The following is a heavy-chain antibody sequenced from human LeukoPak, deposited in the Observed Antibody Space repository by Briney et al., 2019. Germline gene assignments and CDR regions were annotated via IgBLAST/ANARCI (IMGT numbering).Heavy chain of an antibody. V-gene: IGHV4-39*07. J-gene: IGHJ4*02. CDR2: ISYSGST. D-gene: IGHD6-13*01. Sequence: SETLSLTCTVSGGSISSSTYYWGWIRQPPGKGLEWIGSISYSGSTYYNPSLKSRVTISLDTSKNQFSLKLSSVTAADTAAYYCARDRAAAAGLDYWGQGTLVTVSS. CDR3: ARDRAAAAGLDY. CDR1: GGSISSSTYY.